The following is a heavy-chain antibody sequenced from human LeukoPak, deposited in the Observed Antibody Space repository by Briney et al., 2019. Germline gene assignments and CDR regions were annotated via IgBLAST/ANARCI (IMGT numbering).Heavy chain of an antibody. CDR2: IKQDGSEK. CDR1: GFTFSSYW. D-gene: IGHD3-16*02. CDR3: AKDLVLDYDSVWGSYPLDY. J-gene: IGHJ4*02. V-gene: IGHV3-7*03. Sequence: GGSLRLSCAASGFTFSSYWMSWVRQAPGKGLEWVANIKQDGSEKYYVDSVKGRFTISRDNSKNTLYLQMNSLRAEDTAVYYCAKDLVLDYDSVWGSYPLDYWGQGTLVTVSS.